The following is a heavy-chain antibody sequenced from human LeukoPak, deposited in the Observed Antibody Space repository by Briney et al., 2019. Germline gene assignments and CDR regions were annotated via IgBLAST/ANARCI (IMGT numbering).Heavy chain of an antibody. CDR1: GGSISSGASD. D-gene: IGHD3-22*01. Sequence: NPSETLSLTCTVSGGSISSGASDWGWIRQHPKRGLEWVGYINHSGSTYYNPSLGSRVTMSVDTSKNQFSLKLSSVTAADSAVYYCARAARQGFTMIVVPFFYFDLWGRGPLVTVSS. J-gene: IGHJ2*01. CDR2: INHSGST. V-gene: IGHV4-31*03. CDR3: ARAARQGFTMIVVPFFYFDL.